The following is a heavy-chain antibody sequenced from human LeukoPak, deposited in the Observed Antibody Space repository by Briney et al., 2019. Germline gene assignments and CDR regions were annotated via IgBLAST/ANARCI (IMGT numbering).Heavy chain of an antibody. V-gene: IGHV3-7*01. D-gene: IGHD1-26*01. Sequence: TGGSLRLSCEASGFTLSSHWMTWFRQAPGMGLEWVANIKEDGSEKNYVDSVKGRFAISRDNARNSLYLQMNSLRAEDTAVYYCAGKWTWGQGTLVSVSS. CDR1: GFTLSSHW. CDR2: IKEDGSEK. J-gene: IGHJ5*02. CDR3: AGKWT.